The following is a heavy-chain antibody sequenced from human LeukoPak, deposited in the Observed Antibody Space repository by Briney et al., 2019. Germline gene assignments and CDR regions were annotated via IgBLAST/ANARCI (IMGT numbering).Heavy chain of an antibody. CDR2: IILDGIEK. V-gene: IGHV3-7*05. D-gene: IGHD3-10*01. Sequence: GGSLRLSCAASGFTFSSDAMSWVRQAPGKGLEWVANIILDGIEKYYVDSVKGRFTISRDNAKNSLYLRMNSLRAEDTSVYYCARVSERTVRGVYYYYYGMDVWGQGTTVTVSS. CDR1: GFTFSSDA. CDR3: ARVSERTVRGVYYYYYGMDV. J-gene: IGHJ6*02.